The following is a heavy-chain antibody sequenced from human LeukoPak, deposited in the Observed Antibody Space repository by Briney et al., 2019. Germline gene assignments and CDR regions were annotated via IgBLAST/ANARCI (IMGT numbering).Heavy chain of an antibody. D-gene: IGHD3-10*01. J-gene: IGHJ4*02. CDR1: GGSFSDYF. CDR3: VRGLSRVVGDY. V-gene: IGHV4-34*01. CDR2: IKPGGIT. Sequence: PSETLSLTCTVYGGSFSDYFWSWIRQPPGKGLEWIGEIKPGGITNYNPALKSRVTISVDTSKNQLSLKLSSATAADTAVYSCVRGLSRVVGDYWGQGTLVTVSS.